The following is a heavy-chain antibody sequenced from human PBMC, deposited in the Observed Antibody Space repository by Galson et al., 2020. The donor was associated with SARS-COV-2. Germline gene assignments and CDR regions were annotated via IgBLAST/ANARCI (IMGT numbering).Heavy chain of an antibody. CDR3: AREWGDINSSVFDY. CDR2: INPSGDIT. V-gene: IGHV1-46*04. D-gene: IGHD2-21*01. J-gene: IGHJ4*02. Sequence: ASVKDSCKASGYTFISFYIHWVRQAPGQGLEWMGVINPSGDITSYAQKLRGRVTVTRDMSTQTVYMELSSLTSEDTAVYYCAREWGDINSSVFDYWGQGSLVVVSS. CDR1: GYTFISFY.